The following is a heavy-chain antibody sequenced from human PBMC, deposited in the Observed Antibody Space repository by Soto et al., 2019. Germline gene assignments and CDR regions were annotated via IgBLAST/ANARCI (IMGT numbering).Heavy chain of an antibody. CDR3: AKDPEQHLTPGYFDY. D-gene: IGHD6-13*01. CDR1: GFTFSSYA. CDR2: SSGTGGST. J-gene: IGHJ4*02. Sequence: GGSLRLSCTASGFTFSSYAMSWVRQTPGKGLEWVSTSSGTGGSTFYADSVKGRFTISRDNSRNTLYLQMNSLRAEDTAVYYCAKDPEQHLTPGYFDYWGQGTLVTVSS. V-gene: IGHV3-23*01.